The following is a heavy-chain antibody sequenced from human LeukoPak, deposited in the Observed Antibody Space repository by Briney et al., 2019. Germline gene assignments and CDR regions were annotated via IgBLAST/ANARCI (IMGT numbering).Heavy chain of an antibody. Sequence: GGSLRLSCAASGFTFSNFWMHWVRQAPGKGLEWVSSISGSGGDTYYADSVKGRLTISRDNSKNTLFLQMKSLRAEDTAVYYCAKDDRSGGNAGRSEYWGQGTQVTVSS. D-gene: IGHD4-23*01. CDR2: ISGSGGDT. CDR1: GFTFSNFW. V-gene: IGHV3-23*01. J-gene: IGHJ4*02. CDR3: AKDDRSGGNAGRSEY.